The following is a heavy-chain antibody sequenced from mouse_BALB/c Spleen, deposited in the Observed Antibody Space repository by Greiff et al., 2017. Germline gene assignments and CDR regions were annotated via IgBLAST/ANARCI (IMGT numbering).Heavy chain of an antibody. CDR2: ILPGSGST. V-gene: IGHV1-9*01. J-gene: IGHJ3*01. Sequence: QVHVKQSGAELMKPGASVKISCKATGYTFSSYWIEWVKQRPGHGLEWIGEILPGSGSTNYDEKFKGKATFTADTSSNTAYMQLSSLTSEDSAVYYCARKEYGSSYGFAYWGQGTLVTVSA. D-gene: IGHD1-1*01. CDR3: ARKEYGSSYGFAY. CDR1: GYTFSSYW.